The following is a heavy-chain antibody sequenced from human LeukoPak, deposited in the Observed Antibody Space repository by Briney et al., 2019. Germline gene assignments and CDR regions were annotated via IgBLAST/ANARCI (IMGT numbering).Heavy chain of an antibody. CDR1: GFTFSRYA. V-gene: IGHV3-64D*09. D-gene: IGHD1-26*01. J-gene: IGHJ4*02. Sequence: QPGGSLRLSCSASGFTFSRYAIHWVRQAPGKGLEYVSGINDKGGRTHYGDSVKGRFSISRDNSKNTLHLQVSTLRAEDTALYYCVKDVRGSYAFEYWGQGILVTVAS. CDR3: VKDVRGSYAFEY. CDR2: INDKGGRT.